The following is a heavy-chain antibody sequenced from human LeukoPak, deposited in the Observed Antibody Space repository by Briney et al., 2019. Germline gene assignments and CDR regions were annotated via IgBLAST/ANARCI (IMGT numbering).Heavy chain of an antibody. J-gene: IGHJ4*02. CDR1: GYTFTIFG. CDR3: ARDLGLDTTMIFFDY. Sequence: ASVKVSRKASGYTFTIFGISWVRQAPGQGPGWMGGIIAYNVNTNYVQKFQGRVTMTTDTSTNTAYMEVRSLTSVDTAVYYCARDLGLDTTMIFFDYWGQGTLVTVSS. D-gene: IGHD5-18*01. V-gene: IGHV1-18*01. CDR2: IIAYNVNT.